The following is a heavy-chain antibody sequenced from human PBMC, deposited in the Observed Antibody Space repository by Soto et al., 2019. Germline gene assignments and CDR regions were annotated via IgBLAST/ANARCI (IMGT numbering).Heavy chain of an antibody. D-gene: IGHD1-26*01. J-gene: IGHJ4*02. CDR2: INPSGGST. V-gene: IGHV1-46*01. CDR3: AIGYGGRYYLADY. CDR1: GYTFTSYY. Sequence: ASVKVSCKASGYTFTSYYMHWVRQAPGQGLEWMGIINPSGGSTSYAQKFQGRVTMTRETSTSTVYMELSSLRSEDTAVYYCAIGYGGRYYLADYWCQAILVTVS.